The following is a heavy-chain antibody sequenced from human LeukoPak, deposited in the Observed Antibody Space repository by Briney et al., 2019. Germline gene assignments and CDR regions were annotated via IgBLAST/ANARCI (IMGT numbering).Heavy chain of an antibody. D-gene: IGHD6-13*01. CDR2: INSAGDNI. J-gene: IGHJ4*02. CDR1: GFTFSDYF. CDR3: AKDLFSGRYSGSWNGFDY. Sequence: PGGSLRLSCVASGFTFSDYFMSWIRQAPGKGLEWLSFINSAGDNIYYADSVKGRFTISRDNAKNSLYLQMNSLSVADTAVYYCAKDLFSGRYSGSWNGFDYWGQGTPVTVSS. V-gene: IGHV3-11*01.